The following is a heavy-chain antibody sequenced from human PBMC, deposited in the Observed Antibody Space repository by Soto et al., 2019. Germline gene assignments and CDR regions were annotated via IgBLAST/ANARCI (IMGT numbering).Heavy chain of an antibody. CDR2: IFHGGNT. J-gene: IGHJ3*01. CDR3: ARARWYDAFDV. Sequence: AETLSLTCAVSGFFISSGNYWGWIRKPPGKGLEWIGSIFHGGNTYYNPSLKSRVTISVDMSKNQFSLKLNSVTAADTAVYYYARARWYDAFDVWGQGTVVTVSS. V-gene: IGHV4-38-2*01. CDR1: GFFISSGNY. D-gene: IGHD2-15*01.